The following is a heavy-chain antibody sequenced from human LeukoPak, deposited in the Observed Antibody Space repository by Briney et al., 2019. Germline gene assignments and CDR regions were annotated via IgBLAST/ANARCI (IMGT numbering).Heavy chain of an antibody. D-gene: IGHD6-19*01. J-gene: IGHJ4*02. CDR1: GFTFSSYA. Sequence: GGSLRLSCAASGFTFSSYAMHWVRQAPGKGLGWVAVISYDGSNTYYADSVKGRFTISRDNSKNTLYLQMNSLRAEDTAVYYCARLYSSGWYFDYWGQGTLVTVSS. CDR2: ISYDGSNT. V-gene: IGHV3-30*04. CDR3: ARLYSSGWYFDY.